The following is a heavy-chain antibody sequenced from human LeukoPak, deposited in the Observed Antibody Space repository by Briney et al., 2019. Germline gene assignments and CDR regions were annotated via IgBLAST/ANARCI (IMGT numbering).Heavy chain of an antibody. CDR3: ASGATGDVTIFDY. J-gene: IGHJ4*02. CDR1: GGTFSSYA. CDR2: IIPIFGTA. V-gene: IGHV1-69*05. D-gene: IGHD7-27*01. Sequence: SVKVSCKASGGTFSSYAISWVRQAPGQGLEWMGRIIPIFGTANYAQKFQGRVTITTDESTSTAYMELSSLRSEDTAGYYCASGATGDVTIFDYWGQGTLVTVSS.